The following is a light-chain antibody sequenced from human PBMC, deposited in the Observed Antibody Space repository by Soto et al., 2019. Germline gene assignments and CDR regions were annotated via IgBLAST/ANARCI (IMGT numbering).Light chain of an antibody. CDR2: KAS. V-gene: IGKV1-5*03. J-gene: IGKJ3*01. Sequence: DILMTQSPSTLSASVGDRVTITCRASQSISSWLAWYQQKPGKAPKLLIYKASSLETGVPSRFSGSGSGTKFTLTINSLQPDDFATYFCQQYHTYLFTFGPGTKVDIK. CDR3: QQYHTYLFT. CDR1: QSISSW.